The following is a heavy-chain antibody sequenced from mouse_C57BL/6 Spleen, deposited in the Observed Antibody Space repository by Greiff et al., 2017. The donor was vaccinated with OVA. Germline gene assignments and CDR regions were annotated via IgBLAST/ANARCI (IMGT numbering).Heavy chain of an antibody. V-gene: IGHV3-1*01. J-gene: IGHJ2*01. CDR2: ISYSGST. CDR1: GYSITSGYD. D-gene: IGHD3-1*01. Sequence: EVKVVESGPGMVKPSQSLSLTCTVTGYSITSGYDWHWIRHFPGNKLEWMGYISYSGSTNYNPSLKSRISITHDTSKNHFFLKLNSVTTEDTATYYCARSGVLYYFDYWGQGTTLTVSS. CDR3: ARSGVLYYFDY.